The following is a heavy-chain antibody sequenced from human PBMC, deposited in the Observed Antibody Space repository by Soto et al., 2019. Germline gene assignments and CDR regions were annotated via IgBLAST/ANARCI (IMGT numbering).Heavy chain of an antibody. J-gene: IGHJ6*03. Sequence: QVQLQESGPGLVKPSQTLSLTCTVSAGSIGSGFYYWSWIRQHPGKGLEWIGYIYSRGNTYYNPSLKSRVTISLDTSDNQFSLTLSSVTAADTAVYYWARGNYYFYMDVWGKGTTVTVSS. CDR1: AGSIGSGFYY. V-gene: IGHV4-31*03. CDR3: ARGNYYFYMDV. CDR2: IYSRGNT.